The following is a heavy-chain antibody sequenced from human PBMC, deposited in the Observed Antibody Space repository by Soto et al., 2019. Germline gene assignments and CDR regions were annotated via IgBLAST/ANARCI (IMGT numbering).Heavy chain of an antibody. CDR1: GFTFSSYA. CDR2: TSSDGTDN. CDR3: ARTYECAKSDCYRAFDI. J-gene: IGHJ3*02. V-gene: IGHV3-30*04. D-gene: IGHD2-21*02. Sequence: PVGSLRLSCAASGFTFSSYAMHWVGQAPGTGPEWVAATSSDGTDNVYADSVSGRFTISRDNSKNTLYLQMNSLRSEDAAVYYCARTYECAKSDCYRAFDIWGQGTMVTVSS.